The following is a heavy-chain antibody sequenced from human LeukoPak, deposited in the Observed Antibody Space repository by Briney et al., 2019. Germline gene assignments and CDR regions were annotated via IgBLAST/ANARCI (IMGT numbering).Heavy chain of an antibody. D-gene: IGHD3-10*01. CDR2: ISSSSSTI. CDR1: GFTFSSYS. J-gene: IGHJ4*02. V-gene: IGHV3-48*04. CDR3: ARNYYYGSGSYFH. Sequence: TGGSLRLSCAASGFTFSSYSMNWVRQAPGKGLEWVSYISSSSSTIYYADSVKGRFTISRDNAKNSLYLQMNSLRAEDTAVYDCARNYYYGSGSYFHWGQGTLVTVSS.